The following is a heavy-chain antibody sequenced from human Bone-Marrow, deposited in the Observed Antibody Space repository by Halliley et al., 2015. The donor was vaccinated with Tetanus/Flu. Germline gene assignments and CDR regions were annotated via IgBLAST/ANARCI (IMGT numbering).Heavy chain of an antibody. J-gene: IGHJ4*02. D-gene: IGHD3-3*01. CDR1: GFTFSAYG. V-gene: IGHV3-30*03. CDR2: IPYDGSNE. Sequence: SLRLSCAASGFTFSAYGMHWVRQAPGKGLEWVAFIPYDGSNEYYADSVRGRVSISRDNSGNTLYLHMHSLRAEDTALYYCARVTTPYDAPRKAYFDYWGLGTLVTVSS. CDR3: ARVTTPYDAPRKAYFDY.